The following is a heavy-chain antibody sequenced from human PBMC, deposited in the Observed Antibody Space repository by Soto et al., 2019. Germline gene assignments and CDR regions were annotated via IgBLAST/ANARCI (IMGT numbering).Heavy chain of an antibody. Sequence: GASVKVSCKASGGTFSSYTISWVRQAPGQGLEWMGRIIPILGIANYAQKFQGRVTITADKSTSTAYMELSSLRSEDTAVYYCASYVSSSWSHYYYYYYMDVWGKGTTVTVSS. J-gene: IGHJ6*03. CDR3: ASYVSSSWSHYYYYYYMDV. V-gene: IGHV1-69*02. CDR1: GGTFSSYT. CDR2: IIPILGIA. D-gene: IGHD6-13*01.